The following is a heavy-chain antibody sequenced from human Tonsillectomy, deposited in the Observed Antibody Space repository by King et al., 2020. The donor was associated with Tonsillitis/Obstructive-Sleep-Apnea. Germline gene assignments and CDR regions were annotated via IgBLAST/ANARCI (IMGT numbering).Heavy chain of an antibody. CDR1: GYTLTELS. J-gene: IGHJ6*03. D-gene: IGHD2-2*01. CDR3: ATHECVVPAAMNGYYYYYCMDV. CDR2: FDPEDGET. V-gene: IGHV1-24*01. Sequence: QLVQSGAEVKKPGASVKVSCKVSGYTLTELSMHWVRQAPGKGLEWMGGFDPEDGETIYAQKFQGRVTMTEDTSTDTAYMELSSLRSEDTAVYYCATHECVVPAAMNGYYYYYCMDVWGKGTTVTVSS.